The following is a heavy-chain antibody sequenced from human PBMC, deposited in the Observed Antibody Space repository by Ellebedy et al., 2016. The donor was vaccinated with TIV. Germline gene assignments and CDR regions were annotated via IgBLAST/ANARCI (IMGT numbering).Heavy chain of an antibody. J-gene: IGHJ5*02. CDR3: ARRGSYGDYAVQVNSWFDR. CDR1: GFSFRSYW. CDR2: IYQDGSTK. D-gene: IGHD3-16*01. Sequence: GGSLRLSCVASGFSFRSYWMSWVRQAPGKGLEWVPNIYQDGSTKYYVDSVKGRFTISRDNAKNSLFLQMNSLRVEDTAVYYCARRGSYGDYAVQVNSWFDRWGRGTLVSVSS. V-gene: IGHV3-7*01.